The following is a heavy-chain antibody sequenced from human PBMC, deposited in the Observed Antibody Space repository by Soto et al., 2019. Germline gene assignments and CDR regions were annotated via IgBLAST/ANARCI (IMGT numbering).Heavy chain of an antibody. CDR1: GGSISSYY. V-gene: IGHV4-59*01. CDR3: ARVYDFWSGYQPDV. Sequence: PSETLSLTCTVSGGSISSYYWSWIRQPPGKGLEWIGYIYYSGSTNYNPSLKSRVTISVDTSKNQFSLKLSSVTAADTAVYYCARVYDFWSGYQPDVWGQGTTVTVSS. D-gene: IGHD3-3*01. J-gene: IGHJ6*02. CDR2: IYYSGST.